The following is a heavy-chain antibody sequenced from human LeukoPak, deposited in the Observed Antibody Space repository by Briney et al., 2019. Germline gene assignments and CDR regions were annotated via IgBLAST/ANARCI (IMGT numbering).Heavy chain of an antibody. CDR3: ARLHSSSDWYFDL. CDR1: GGSISSSSYC. D-gene: IGHD6-6*01. V-gene: IGHV4-39*01. CDR2: IYYSGST. J-gene: IGHJ2*01. Sequence: PSETLSLTCTVSGGSISSSSYCWGWIRQPPGKGLEWIGSIYYSGSTYYNPSLKSRVTISVDTSKNQFSLKLSSVTAADTAVYYCARLHSSSDWYFDLWGRGTPVTVSS.